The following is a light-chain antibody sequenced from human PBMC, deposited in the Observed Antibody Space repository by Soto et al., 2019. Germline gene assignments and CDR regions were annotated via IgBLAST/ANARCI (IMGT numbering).Light chain of an antibody. Sequence: QSVLTQPPSVSGAPGQRVTISCTGSSSNIGAGYDVHWYQQLPGTAPKLLIYGNSNRPSGVPDRFSGSKSGTSASQAITGLQAEDEADYYCQSYDSRLSVVIFGGGTKVTVL. J-gene: IGLJ2*01. CDR3: QSYDSRLSVVI. CDR1: SSNIGAGYD. CDR2: GNS. V-gene: IGLV1-40*01.